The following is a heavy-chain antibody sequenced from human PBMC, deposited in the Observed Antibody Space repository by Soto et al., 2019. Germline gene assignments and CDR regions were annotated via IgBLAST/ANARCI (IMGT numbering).Heavy chain of an antibody. D-gene: IGHD3-10*01. CDR2: VYYSGST. Sequence: TSETLSLTCTVSGGSTSSSSYYWAWIRQPPGKGLEWIGYVYYSGSTSYNPSLKSRVTISVDTSKNQFSLKLSSVTAADTAVYYCARAGGPHDPNWFDPWGQGTLVTVSS. CDR1: GGSTSSSSYY. V-gene: IGHV4-39*07. CDR3: ARAGGPHDPNWFDP. J-gene: IGHJ5*02.